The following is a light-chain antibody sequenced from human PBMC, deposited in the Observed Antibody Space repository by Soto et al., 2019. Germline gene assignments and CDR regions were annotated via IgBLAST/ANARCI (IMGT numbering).Light chain of an antibody. CDR3: QQRSNWPL. CDR1: QSVSSY. Sequence: EIVLTQSPATLSLSPGERATLSCRASQSVSSYLAWYQQKPGQAPMLLIYDASNRATGIPARFSGSGSGTDFTLTISSLEPEDFAVYYCQQRSNWPLFGQGTKVEIK. CDR2: DAS. V-gene: IGKV3-11*01. J-gene: IGKJ1*01.